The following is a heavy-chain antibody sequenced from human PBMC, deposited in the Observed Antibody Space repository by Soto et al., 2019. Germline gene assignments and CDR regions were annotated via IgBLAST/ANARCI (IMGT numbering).Heavy chain of an antibody. CDR2: IYPGDSDT. Sequence: PGESLKISCKGSGYIFSIYWIGWVRQVPGKGLEWMGIIYPGDSDTRYNPSFQGQVTISVDKSTSTAYLQWSSLKASDTAMYYCARLPLAAAYSDANSWGQGTLVTVSS. CDR1: GYIFSIYW. D-gene: IGHD6-13*01. V-gene: IGHV5-51*01. J-gene: IGHJ4*02. CDR3: ARLPLAAAYSDANS.